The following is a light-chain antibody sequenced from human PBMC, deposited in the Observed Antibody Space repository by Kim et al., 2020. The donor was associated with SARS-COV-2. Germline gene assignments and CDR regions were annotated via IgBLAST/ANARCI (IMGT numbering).Light chain of an antibody. J-gene: IGKJ1*01. Sequence: IQMTQSPSSLSASVGDSVTITCRSSQDISRYLNWYQQKPGKAPKLLIYTASSLQSGVPSRFTGSGSETDFTLTITSLQPEDFATYYCQQTPSAPRTFGQGTKVDIK. CDR3: QQTPSAPRT. CDR2: TAS. V-gene: IGKV1-39*01. CDR1: QDISRY.